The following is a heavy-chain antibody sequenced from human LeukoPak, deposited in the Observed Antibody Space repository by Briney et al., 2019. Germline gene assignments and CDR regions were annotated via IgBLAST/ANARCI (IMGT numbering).Heavy chain of an antibody. CDR2: ISGSGGST. CDR3: ARDFLSYSGSYSVY. V-gene: IGHV3-23*01. D-gene: IGHD1-26*01. Sequence: GGSLRLSCAASGFTFSSYAMSWVRQAPGKGLEWVSVISGSGGSTYYADSVKGRFTISRDNAKNSLYLQMNSLRAEDTAVYYCARDFLSYSGSYSVYWGQGTLVTVSS. CDR1: GFTFSSYA. J-gene: IGHJ4*02.